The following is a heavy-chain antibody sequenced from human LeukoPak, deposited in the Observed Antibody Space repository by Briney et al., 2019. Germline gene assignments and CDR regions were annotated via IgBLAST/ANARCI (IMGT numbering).Heavy chain of an antibody. V-gene: IGHV3-23*01. CDR2: ISGSGGST. J-gene: IGHJ4*02. CDR1: GFTFSSYA. CDR3: ALHDSSGYYGRVDY. D-gene: IGHD3-22*01. Sequence: PGGSLRLSCAASGFTFSSYAMSWVRQAPGKGLEWVSSISGSGGSTYYADSVKGRFTISRDNSKNTLYLQMNSLRAEDTAVYYCALHDSSGYYGRVDYWGQGTLVTVSS.